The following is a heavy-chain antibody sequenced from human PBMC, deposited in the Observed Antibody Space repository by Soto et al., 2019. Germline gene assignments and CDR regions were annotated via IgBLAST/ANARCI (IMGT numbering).Heavy chain of an antibody. D-gene: IGHD3-3*01. CDR1: GGSISSYY. CDR2: IYYSGST. V-gene: IGHV4-59*01. J-gene: IGHJ3*02. CDR3: ARLTYYDFWSGRSPDAFDI. Sequence: PSETLSLTCTVSGGSISSYYWSWIRQPPGKGLEWIGYIYYSGSTNYNPSLKSRVTISVDTSKNQFSLKLSSVTAADTAVYYCARLTYYDFWSGRSPDAFDIWGQGTMVTVSS.